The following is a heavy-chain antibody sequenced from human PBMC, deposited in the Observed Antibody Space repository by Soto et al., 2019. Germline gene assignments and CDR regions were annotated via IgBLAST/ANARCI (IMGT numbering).Heavy chain of an antibody. CDR1: GFTFSSYA. D-gene: IGHD6-6*01. J-gene: IGHJ4*02. CDR2: ISGSDDST. Sequence: EVQLLESGGGLVQPGESLRLSCAASGFTFSSYAMSWVRQAPGKGREWVSAISGSDDSTYYVDSVKGRFTHSRDNSKNPLYMQMNSPRAEDTEIYYCAKRSSSSTFDCRGPGSLVTVSS. CDR3: AKRSSSSTFDC. V-gene: IGHV3-23*01.